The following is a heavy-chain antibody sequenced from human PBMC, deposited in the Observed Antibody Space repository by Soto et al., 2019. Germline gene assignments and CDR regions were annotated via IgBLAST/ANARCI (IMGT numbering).Heavy chain of an antibody. D-gene: IGHD3-3*01. CDR3: AAIPLTSGVVSGRFDP. CDR2: ISHRGST. V-gene: IGHV4-4*02. Sequence: QVHLQESGPGLVKPSGTLALTCAVSGGSISSDKWWTWVRQPPGKGLEWIGEISHRGSTNYSPSFTSRLSLSVVTTKTQFSLRLTSVTAADTAVYYCAAIPLTSGVVSGRFDPWGQGIMVTVSS. J-gene: IGHJ5*02. CDR1: GGSISSDKW.